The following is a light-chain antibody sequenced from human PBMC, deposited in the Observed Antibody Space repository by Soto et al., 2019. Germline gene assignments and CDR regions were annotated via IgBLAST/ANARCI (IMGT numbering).Light chain of an antibody. V-gene: IGLV1-44*01. J-gene: IGLJ3*02. Sequence: QSVLTQPPSASGTPGQRVTISCSGSNSNIGSHTVNWYQQLPGTAPKLLIYTNNQRPSGVPDRFSDSKSGTSASLAISGLQSEDEADYYCAAWDGSLRSWVFGGGTKVTVL. CDR2: TNN. CDR3: AAWDGSLRSWV. CDR1: NSNIGSHT.